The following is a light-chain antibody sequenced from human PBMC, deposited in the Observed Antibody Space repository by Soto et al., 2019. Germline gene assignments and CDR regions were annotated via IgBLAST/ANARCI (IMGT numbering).Light chain of an antibody. J-gene: IGLJ1*01. V-gene: IGLV2-14*01. CDR1: SSDVGGYKF. CDR2: EVT. CDR3: SSYAGSSPLYV. Sequence: QSALTQPASVSGSPGQSITISCTGTSSDVGGYKFVSWYQQHPGKVPKLLIYEVTNRPSGVSNRFSGSKSGNTASLTISGLQAEDEADYYRSSYAGSSPLYVFGTGTKVTVL.